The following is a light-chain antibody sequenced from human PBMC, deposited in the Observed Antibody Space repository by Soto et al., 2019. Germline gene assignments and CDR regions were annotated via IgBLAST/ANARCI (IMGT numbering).Light chain of an antibody. Sequence: QSALTQPPSVSGTPGQCVSIPYSGSRSNIGINAVDWYHQLPGTAPKVLIYANNQRPSGVPDRFSGSKSGTSASLAINGLQSDDEAHYYCAAWDDSLNGLVFGGGTKVTVL. CDR1: RSNIGINA. J-gene: IGLJ2*01. CDR2: ANN. CDR3: AAWDDSLNGLV. V-gene: IGLV1-44*01.